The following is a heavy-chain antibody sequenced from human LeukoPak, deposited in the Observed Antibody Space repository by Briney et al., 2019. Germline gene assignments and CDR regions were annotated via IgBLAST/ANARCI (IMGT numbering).Heavy chain of an antibody. J-gene: IGHJ4*02. CDR2: INYSGGA. CDR3: ARADDSSGYRLYYFDY. Sequence: SETLSLTCTVSGGSISSGGYYWTWIRQHPGKGLEWIGYINYSGGAYYNPSLKSRVTISVETSKNHFSLKLSSVTAADTAVYYCARADDSSGYRLYYFDYWGQGTLVTVSS. V-gene: IGHV4-31*03. D-gene: IGHD3-22*01. CDR1: GGSISSGGYY.